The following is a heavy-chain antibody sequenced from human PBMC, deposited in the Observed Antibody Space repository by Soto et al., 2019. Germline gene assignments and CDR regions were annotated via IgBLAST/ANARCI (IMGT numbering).Heavy chain of an antibody. D-gene: IGHD1-26*01. CDR1: GGSISSYY. J-gene: IGHJ3*02. V-gene: IGHV4-59*01. CDR3: ARVRTVGGRAFDI. CDR2: IYYSGST. Sequence: SETLSLTCTVSGGSISSYYWSWIRQPPGKGLEWIGYIYYSGSTNYNPSLKSRVTISVDTSKNQFSLKLSSVTAADTAVYYCARVRTVGGRAFDIWGQATMLTVSS.